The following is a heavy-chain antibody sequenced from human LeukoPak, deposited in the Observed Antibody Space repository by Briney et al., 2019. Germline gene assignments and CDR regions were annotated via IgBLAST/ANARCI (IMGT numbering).Heavy chain of an antibody. V-gene: IGHV3-23*01. CDR2: ISPSGGST. Sequence: QPGGSLRLSCAASGFTFSSYAMSWVRQAPGEGLEWVSTISPSGGSTFYADSVKGRFTIFRDNSKNPLYLQMNNLRVDDTAVYYRAKDPYSGSPRGFDYWGQGTLVAASS. J-gene: IGHJ4*02. CDR3: AKDPYSGSPRGFDY. CDR1: GFTFSSYA. D-gene: IGHD1-26*01.